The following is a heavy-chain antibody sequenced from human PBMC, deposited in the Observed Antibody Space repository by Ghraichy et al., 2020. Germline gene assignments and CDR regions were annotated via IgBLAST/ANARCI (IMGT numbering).Heavy chain of an antibody. CDR3: ARGRWSFDY. Sequence: GGSLRLSCAASGFTFSNYWMSWVRQAPGKGLEWVANIGQDGSEKNYVDSVKGRFTISRDNAKNSLYLQMNSLRAEDTAVYYCARGRWSFDYWGQGILVTVSS. J-gene: IGHJ4*02. CDR2: IGQDGSEK. V-gene: IGHV3-7*01. CDR1: GFTFSNYW. D-gene: IGHD4-23*01.